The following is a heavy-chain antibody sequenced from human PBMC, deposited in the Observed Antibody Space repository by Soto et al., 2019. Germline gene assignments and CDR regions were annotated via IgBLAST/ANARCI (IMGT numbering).Heavy chain of an antibody. V-gene: IGHV3-30*18. J-gene: IGHJ6*02. CDR1: GFTFSSYG. CDR2: ISYDGSNK. Sequence: HPGGSLRLSCAASGFTFSSYGMHWVRQAPGKGLEWVAVISYDGSNKYYADSVKGRFTISRDNSKNTLYLQMNSLRAEDTAVYYCAKEITMVRGVIFFGEYYYYGMDVWGQGTTVTVSS. D-gene: IGHD3-10*01. CDR3: AKEITMVRGVIFFGEYYYYGMDV.